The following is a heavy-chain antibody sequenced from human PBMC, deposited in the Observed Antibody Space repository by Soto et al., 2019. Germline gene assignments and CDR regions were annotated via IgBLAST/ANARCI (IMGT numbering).Heavy chain of an antibody. CDR3: ARHKGGYYSGVDV. D-gene: IGHD3-16*01. Sequence: SETLSLTCTVSGGSISSGDYYWSWIRQPPGKGLEWIGYIYYSGSTYYNPSLKSRVTMSVDTSKNQFSLHLSSVTAADTAVYYCARHKGGYYSGVDVWGQGTTVTVSS. CDR2: IYYSGST. V-gene: IGHV4-30-4*01. CDR1: GGSISSGDYY. J-gene: IGHJ6*02.